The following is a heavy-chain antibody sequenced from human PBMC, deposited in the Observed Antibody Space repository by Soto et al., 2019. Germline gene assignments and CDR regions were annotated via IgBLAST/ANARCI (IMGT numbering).Heavy chain of an antibody. CDR2: INGDGSST. CDR1: GFAFNTYW. CDR3: VRDRNWQLDDC. Sequence: PGGSLRLSCAASGFAFNTYWMHWVRQAPGKGLVWVSRINGDGSSTNYADSVKGRFTISRDNAKDTLYLQMNSLRGEDTAVYYCVRDRNWQLDDCWGQGTLVTSPQ. V-gene: IGHV3-74*01. D-gene: IGHD1-1*01. J-gene: IGHJ4*02.